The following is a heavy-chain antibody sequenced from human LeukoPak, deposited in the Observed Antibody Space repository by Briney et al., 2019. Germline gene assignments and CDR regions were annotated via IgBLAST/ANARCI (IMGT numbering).Heavy chain of an antibody. CDR2: IYYSGST. V-gene: IGHV4-59*01. CDR3: ARGAEYSSGWYVN. CDR1: GGSISSYY. Sequence: PSETLSLTCTVSGGSISSYYWSWIRQPPGKGLEWIGYIYYSGSTNYNPSLKSRVTISVDTSKNQFPLKLSSVTAADTAVYYCARGAEYSSGWYVNWGQGTLVTVSS. J-gene: IGHJ4*02. D-gene: IGHD6-19*01.